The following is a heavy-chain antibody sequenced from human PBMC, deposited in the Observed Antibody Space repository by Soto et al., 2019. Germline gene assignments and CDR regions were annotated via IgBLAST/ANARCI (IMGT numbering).Heavy chain of an antibody. CDR3: ARGSLGSGWYE. CDR1: GFSVTRNY. Sequence: EVQLVESGGGLIQPGDSLRLSCAASGFSVTRNYMGWVRQAPVKGLEWVSSVITGGSTYYADSVEGRFTISRDTSKNTLSLQMNSLSVDDTAIYYCARGSLGSGWYEWGQGTLVTVSP. D-gene: IGHD6-19*01. CDR2: VITGGST. V-gene: IGHV3-53*01. J-gene: IGHJ4*02.